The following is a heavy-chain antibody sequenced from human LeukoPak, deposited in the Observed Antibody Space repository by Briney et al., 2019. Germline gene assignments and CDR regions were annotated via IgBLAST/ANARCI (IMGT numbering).Heavy chain of an antibody. CDR2: INHSGST. V-gene: IGHV4-34*01. CDR1: GGSFSGYY. Sequence: SETLSLTCAVYGGSFSGYYWSWIRQPPGKGLEWIGEINHSGSTDYNPSLKSRVTISVDTSKNQFSLKLSSVTAADTAVYYCAREGRRGIAAARGFDPWGQGTLVTVSS. D-gene: IGHD6-13*01. J-gene: IGHJ5*02. CDR3: AREGRRGIAAARGFDP.